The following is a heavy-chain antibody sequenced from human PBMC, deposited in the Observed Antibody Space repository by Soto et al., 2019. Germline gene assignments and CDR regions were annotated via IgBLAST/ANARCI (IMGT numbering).Heavy chain of an antibody. CDR1: GFTFSSYA. J-gene: IGHJ4*02. CDR2: ISYDGSNK. D-gene: IGHD3-9*01. CDR3: ARDGAPDYDILTGYPIDY. V-gene: IGHV3-30-3*01. Sequence: TGGSLRLSCAASGFTFSSYARHWVRQAPGKGLEWVAVISYDGSNKYYADSVKGRFTISRDNSKNTLYLQMNSLRAEDTAVYYCARDGAPDYDILTGYPIDYWGQGTLVTVSS.